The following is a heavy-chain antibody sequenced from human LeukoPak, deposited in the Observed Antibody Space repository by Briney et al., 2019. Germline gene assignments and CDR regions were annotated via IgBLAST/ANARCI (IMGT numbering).Heavy chain of an antibody. D-gene: IGHD3-22*01. CDR1: GGSFSGYY. CDR2: INHSGST. CDR3: ARRWSGYYYDSSGPRWYFDY. V-gene: IGHV4-34*01. Sequence: SETLSLTCAVYGGSFSGYYWSWIRQPPGKGLEWIGEINHSGSTNYNPSLKSRVTISVDTSKNQFSLKLSSVTAADTAVYYCARRWSGYYYDSSGPRWYFDYWGQGTLVTVSS. J-gene: IGHJ4*02.